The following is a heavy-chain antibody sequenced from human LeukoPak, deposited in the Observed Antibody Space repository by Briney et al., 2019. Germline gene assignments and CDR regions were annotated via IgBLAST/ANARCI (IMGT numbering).Heavy chain of an antibody. V-gene: IGHV3-30*04. Sequence: PGGSLRLSCAASGFTFSSYAMHWVRQAPGKGLEWVAVISYDGSNKYYADSVKGRFTISRDNSKNTLYLQMNSLRAEDTAVYYCAGTGYSSSSNYYYYGMDVWGQGTTVTVSS. CDR2: ISYDGSNK. CDR1: GFTFSSYA. CDR3: AGTGYSSSSNYYYYGMDV. J-gene: IGHJ6*02. D-gene: IGHD6-6*01.